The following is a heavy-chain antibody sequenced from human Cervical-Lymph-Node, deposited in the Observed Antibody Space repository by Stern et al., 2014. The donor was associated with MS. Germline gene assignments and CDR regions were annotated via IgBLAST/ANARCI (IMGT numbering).Heavy chain of an antibody. J-gene: IGHJ4*02. CDR3: ARGSHQLYYAFEY. V-gene: IGHV1-69*01. CDR2: FIPILGSS. Sequence: QLVQSWAEVKQPGSSVKVSCKASGGTFNSYAINWVRQAPGQGLEWMGQFIPILGSSKYAQKFQGRVTITADESTTTAYVELNSLRSEDTAIYYCARGSHQLYYAFEYWGQGTLVTVSS. D-gene: IGHD2-8*01. CDR1: GGTFNSYA.